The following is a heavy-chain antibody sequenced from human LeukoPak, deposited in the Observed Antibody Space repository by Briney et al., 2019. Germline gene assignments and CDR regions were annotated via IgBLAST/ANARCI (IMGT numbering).Heavy chain of an antibody. D-gene: IGHD1-26*01. V-gene: IGHV3-74*01. CDR3: VRALVGASDY. CDR2: MNSDGSTT. Sequence: PGGSLRLSCAASGFTFSSSWMHWVRQAPGKGLVWVSRMNSDGSTTNYADSVKGRFTISRDNAKNTLYLQVNSLRVEDTAVYYCVRALVGASDYWGQGTLVTVSS. CDR1: GFTFSSSW. J-gene: IGHJ4*02.